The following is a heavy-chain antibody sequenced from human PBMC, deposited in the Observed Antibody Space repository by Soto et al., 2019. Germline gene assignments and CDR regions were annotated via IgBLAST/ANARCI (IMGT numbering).Heavy chain of an antibody. J-gene: IGHJ6*02. D-gene: IGHD6-6*01. CDR2: IYPGDSDT. CDR3: ASHSSSSLDLGYGMDV. CDR1: YW. V-gene: IGHV5-51*01. Sequence: YWSWIRQHPGKGLEWIGYIYPGDSDTRYSPSFQGQVTISADKSISTAYLQWNSLKASDTAMYYCASHSSSSLDLGYGMDVWGQGTTVTVS.